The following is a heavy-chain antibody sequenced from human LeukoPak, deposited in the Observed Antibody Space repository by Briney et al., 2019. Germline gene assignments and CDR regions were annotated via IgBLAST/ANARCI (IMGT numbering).Heavy chain of an antibody. CDR3: AREGSSWSRDCQH. Sequence: GGPLRLSCAASGFTVSSNYMSWVRQAPGKGLEWVSVIYSGGSTYYADSVKGRFTISRDNSKNTLYLQMHSLRAEDAAVYYCAREGSSWSRDCQHWGQGTLVSVFS. D-gene: IGHD6-13*01. CDR2: IYSGGST. V-gene: IGHV3-66*02. J-gene: IGHJ1*01. CDR1: GFTVSSNY.